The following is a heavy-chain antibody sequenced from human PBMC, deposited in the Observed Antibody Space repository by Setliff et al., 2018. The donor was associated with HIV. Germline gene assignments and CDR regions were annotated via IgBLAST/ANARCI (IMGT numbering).Heavy chain of an antibody. Sequence: SLRLSCTASGLTFNNAWMSWVRQAPGKGLEWVGLIKSNSDGATTDYAAPVKGRFSISREDSENTLYLQMNSLRAEDTAVYYCAKKTAAYTSGSWLHYWGQGTLVTVSS. CDR3: AKKTAAYTSGSWLHY. V-gene: IGHV3-15*01. CDR1: GLTFNNAW. CDR2: IKSNSDGATT. D-gene: IGHD3-10*01. J-gene: IGHJ4*02.